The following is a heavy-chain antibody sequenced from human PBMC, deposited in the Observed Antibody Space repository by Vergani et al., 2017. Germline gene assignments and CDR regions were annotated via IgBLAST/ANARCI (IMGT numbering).Heavy chain of an antibody. CDR1: GGSIDNTNYY. D-gene: IGHD1-26*01. CDR3: ARRFSGSLDY. V-gene: IGHV4-39*07. J-gene: IGHJ4*02. Sequence: QLQLQESGPGLVRPSETLSLSCTVSGGSIDNTNYYWDWIRQPPGKGLEWIGSIYHSGSTYYNPSLKSRVTISVDTSKNQFSLKLSSVTAADTAVYYCARRFSGSLDYWGQGTLVTVSS. CDR2: IYHSGST.